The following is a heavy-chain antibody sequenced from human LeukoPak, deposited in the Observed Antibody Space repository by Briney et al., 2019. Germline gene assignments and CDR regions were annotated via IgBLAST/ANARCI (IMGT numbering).Heavy chain of an antibody. J-gene: IGHJ4*02. CDR1: GGTFSSYA. CDR2: IIPIFGTA. CDR3: ARVADWNYEGSLDY. Sequence: ASVKVSCKASGGTFSSYAISWVRQAPGQGLEWMGGIIPIFGTANYAQKFQGRVTITTDESTSTAYMELSSLRSEDTAVYYCARVADWNYEGSLDYWGQGTLVTVSS. D-gene: IGHD1-7*01. V-gene: IGHV1-69*05.